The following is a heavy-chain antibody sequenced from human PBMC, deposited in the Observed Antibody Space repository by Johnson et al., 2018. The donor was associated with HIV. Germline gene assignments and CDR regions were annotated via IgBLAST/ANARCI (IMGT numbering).Heavy chain of an antibody. V-gene: IGHV3-66*01. CDR2: IYSGDTT. Sequence: VQLVESGGGVVRPGGSLRLSCAASGFTFDDYGMSWIRQAPGKGLEWVSVIYSGDTTYYAGSVKGRFTISRDNSKNTLYLQMNSLRVDDTAIYYCARAYTYGAFDIWGQGTMVTVSS. D-gene: IGHD5-18*01. CDR3: ARAYTYGAFDI. CDR1: GFTFDDYG. J-gene: IGHJ3*02.